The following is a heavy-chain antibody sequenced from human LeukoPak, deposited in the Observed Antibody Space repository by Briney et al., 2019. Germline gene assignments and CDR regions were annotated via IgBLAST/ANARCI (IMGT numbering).Heavy chain of an antibody. CDR2: IWYDGTKE. J-gene: IGHJ4*02. Sequence: GRSLRLSCAASGFTFSRNGMHWVRQAPGKGLEWVALIWYDGTKEYYADSVKGRFTISRDNSKNTVYLQMNSLRAEDTAVYYCARDRSYVVDYWGQGTLVTVSS. CDR1: GFTFSRNG. CDR3: ARDRSYVVDY. V-gene: IGHV3-33*01. D-gene: IGHD1-26*01.